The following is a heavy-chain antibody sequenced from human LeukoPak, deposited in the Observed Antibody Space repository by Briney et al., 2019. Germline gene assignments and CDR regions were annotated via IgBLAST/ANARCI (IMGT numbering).Heavy chain of an antibody. Sequence: GGSLRLSCAASGFTFSDYYMSWIRQAPGKGLEWVSYISSSGSTKYYADSVKGRFTISRDNAKNSLDLQMNSLRAEDTAVYYCARIRGSYSSDYWGQGTLVIVSS. V-gene: IGHV3-11*01. D-gene: IGHD1-26*01. CDR1: GFTFSDYY. CDR2: ISSSGSTK. J-gene: IGHJ4*02. CDR3: ARIRGSYSSDY.